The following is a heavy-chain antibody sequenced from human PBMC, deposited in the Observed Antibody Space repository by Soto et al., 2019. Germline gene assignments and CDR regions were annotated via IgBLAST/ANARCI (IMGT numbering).Heavy chain of an antibody. D-gene: IGHD2-21*01. CDR1: GFRFVDCY. CDR3: ARVHCGGECRPGEWFYYYGMDV. V-gene: IGHV1-46*01. J-gene: IGHJ6*02. CDR2: LNAEGGES. Sequence: QGQLVQSGAEMKTPGASVEVSCKASGFRFVDCYIHWVRQAPGQGLAWMGMLNAEGGESKYAQKFQGRVTMTRDTSTSTVYMDLRSLTSEDTAVYYYARVHCGGECRPGEWFYYYGMDVWGQGTTVTVSS.